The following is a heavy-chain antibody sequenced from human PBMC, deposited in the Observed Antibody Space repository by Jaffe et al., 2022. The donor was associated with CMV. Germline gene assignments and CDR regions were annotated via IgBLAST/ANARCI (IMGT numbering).Heavy chain of an antibody. V-gene: IGHV3-23*04. CDR1: GFTFSSYA. Sequence: EVQLVESGGGLVQPGGSLRLSCAASGFTFSSYAMSWVRQAPGKGLEWVSAISGSGGSTYYADSVKGRFTISRDNSKNTLYLQMNSLRAEDTAVYYCAKRVSGRGYYYYYMDVWGKGTTVTVSS. D-gene: IGHD6-13*01. CDR2: ISGSGGST. J-gene: IGHJ6*03. CDR3: AKRVSGRGYYYYYMDV.